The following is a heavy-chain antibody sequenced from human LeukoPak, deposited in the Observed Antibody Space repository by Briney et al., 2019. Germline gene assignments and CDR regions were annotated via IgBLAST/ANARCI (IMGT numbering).Heavy chain of an antibody. V-gene: IGHV4-34*01. CDR3: ARVPIVVVTATLAGFDY. Sequence: SETLSLTCTVSGGSITNDYWNWIRQPPGKGLEWIGEINHSGSTNYNPSLKSRVTISVDTSKNQFSLKLSSVTAADTAVYYCARVPIVVVTATLAGFDYWGQGTLVTVSS. J-gene: IGHJ4*02. CDR1: GGSITNDY. CDR2: INHSGST. D-gene: IGHD2-21*02.